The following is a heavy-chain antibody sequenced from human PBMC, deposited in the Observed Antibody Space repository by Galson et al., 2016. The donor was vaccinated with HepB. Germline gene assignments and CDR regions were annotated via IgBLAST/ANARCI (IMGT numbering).Heavy chain of an antibody. V-gene: IGHV4-31*03. J-gene: IGHJ3*01. CDR1: GGSISSGDYY. Sequence: TLSLTCTVSGGSISSGDYYWTWIRQRPGKGLEWIGYIYSSGYSYSNPSLKSRLAISADTSKNQFSLKLNPVTAADTAVYYCARDSSSGLRTFDVWGQGRMVTVSS. CDR2: IYSSGYS. CDR3: ARDSSSGLRTFDV. D-gene: IGHD4-17*01.